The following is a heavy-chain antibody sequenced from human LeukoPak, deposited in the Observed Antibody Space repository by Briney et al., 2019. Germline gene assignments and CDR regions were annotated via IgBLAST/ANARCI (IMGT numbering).Heavy chain of an antibody. J-gene: IGHJ4*02. CDR2: INNDGRST. D-gene: IGHD2-15*01. Sequence: PGGSLRLSCASSGFTFSFYWMHWVRSAPGQGLVWVSRINNDGRSTSYAGSVKGRFTISRDNAKNTLYLQMNSLRAEDTAVYYCARDNEYCTGGTCRLDYWGQGALVTASS. CDR1: GFTFSFYW. V-gene: IGHV3-74*01. CDR3: ARDNEYCTGGTCRLDY.